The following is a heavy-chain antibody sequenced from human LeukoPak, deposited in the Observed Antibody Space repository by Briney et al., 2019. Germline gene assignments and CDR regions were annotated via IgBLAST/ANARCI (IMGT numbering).Heavy chain of an antibody. V-gene: IGHV4-59*08. CDR2: IYYSGST. CDR1: GGSISSYY. Sequence: PSETLSLTCTVSGGSISSYYWSWIRQPPGKGLEWIGYIYYSGSTNYNPTLKSRVTISVDTSKNQLCLKLSSVTAADTAVYYCARLGVTARYAFDIWGQGTMVTVSS. CDR3: ARLGVTARYAFDI. J-gene: IGHJ3*02. D-gene: IGHD3-10*01.